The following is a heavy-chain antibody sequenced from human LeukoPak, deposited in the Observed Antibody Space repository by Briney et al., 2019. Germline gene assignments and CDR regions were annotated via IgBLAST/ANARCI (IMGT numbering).Heavy chain of an antibody. V-gene: IGHV3-33*01. CDR3: ARDAAARGRSLDY. D-gene: IGHD6-13*01. CDR2: IWYDGSNK. Sequence: GRSLRLSCAASGFTFSSYGMHWVRQAPGKGLEWVAVIWYDGSNKYYADSVKGRFTISRDNSKNTLYLQMNSLRAEDTAVYYCARDAAARGRSLDYWGQGTLVTVSS. CDR1: GFTFSSYG. J-gene: IGHJ4*02.